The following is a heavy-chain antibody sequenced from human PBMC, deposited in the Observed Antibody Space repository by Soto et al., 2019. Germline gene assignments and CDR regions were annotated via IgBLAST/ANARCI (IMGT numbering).Heavy chain of an antibody. Sequence: EVKLLESGGGLVQPGGSLRLSCAASGFTFSSYAMSWVRQAPGKGLEWVSHITASGGTTYYADSVKGRFTISRDSSKNTLYLRMNSLRAEDTAVYYCARDQSGLELGERAFDYWGQGTLVTVSS. CDR2: ITASGGTT. D-gene: IGHD1-7*01. V-gene: IGHV3-23*01. CDR1: GFTFSSYA. CDR3: ARDQSGLELGERAFDY. J-gene: IGHJ4*02.